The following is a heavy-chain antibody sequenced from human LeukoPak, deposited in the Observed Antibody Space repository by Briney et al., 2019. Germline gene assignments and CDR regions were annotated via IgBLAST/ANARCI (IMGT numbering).Heavy chain of an antibody. V-gene: IGHV4-4*07. CDR2: IYTSGST. D-gene: IGHD3-22*01. CDR1: GGSISSYY. CDR3: ARDSSGYYSGYYYYYYMDV. Sequence: SETLSLTCTVSGGSISSYYWSWIRQPAGKGLEWIGRIYTSGSTNYNPSLKSRVTMSVDTSKNQFSLKLSSVTAADTAVYYCARDSSGYYSGYYYYYYMDVWGKGTTVTVSS. J-gene: IGHJ6*03.